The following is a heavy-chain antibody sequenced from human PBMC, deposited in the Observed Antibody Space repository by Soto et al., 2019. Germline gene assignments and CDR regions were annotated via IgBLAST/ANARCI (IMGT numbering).Heavy chain of an antibody. D-gene: IGHD3-16*02. Sequence: GGSLRLSCAVSGISFSDYGMHWVRQAPGKGLEWVAVISYDGSNEHYAVSVKGRFTISRDNSKSTLYLQMNSLRVDDTAVYFCALRGWDLSRGVNYYHYGLDVWGQGTTVTVSS. J-gene: IGHJ6*02. CDR2: ISYDGSNE. V-gene: IGHV3-30*03. CDR1: GISFSDYG. CDR3: ALRGWDLSRGVNYYHYGLDV.